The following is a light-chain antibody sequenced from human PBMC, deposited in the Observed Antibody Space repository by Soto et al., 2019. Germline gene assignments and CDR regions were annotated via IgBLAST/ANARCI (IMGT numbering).Light chain of an antibody. CDR2: SAS. V-gene: IGKV1-39*01. J-gene: IGKJ4*01. CDR1: QSISTS. CDR3: QQSFNTLT. Sequence: DIQMTQSPSSLSASVGDRVTITCRASQSISTSVSWYQHRQGKAPKLLIYSASTLQSGVPPRFSDSGSGTDFTLTISSLQPEDFATYYCQQSFNTLTFGGGTKVEIE.